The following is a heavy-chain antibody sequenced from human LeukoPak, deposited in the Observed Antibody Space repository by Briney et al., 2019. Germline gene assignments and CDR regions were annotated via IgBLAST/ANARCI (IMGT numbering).Heavy chain of an antibody. D-gene: IGHD5/OR15-5a*01. CDR2: INGSGDTT. Sequence: PWGSLRLSCTASEPTFNNYAMTWVRQAPGKGLEWVSTINGSGDTTYYAASVTGRFTISRDNSKNTVFLQMNSLRADDTAVYYCARAVRAGHRPVYTYYYMDVWGKGTTVTVSS. J-gene: IGHJ6*03. CDR3: ARAVRAGHRPVYTYYYMDV. CDR1: EPTFNNYA. V-gene: IGHV3-23*01.